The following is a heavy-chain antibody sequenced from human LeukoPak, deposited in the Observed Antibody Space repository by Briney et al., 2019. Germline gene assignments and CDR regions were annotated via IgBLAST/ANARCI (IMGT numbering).Heavy chain of an antibody. V-gene: IGHV1-2*02. CDR1: GGTFSSYA. CDR3: ARVDDRGHYYDSSGPRRLFDY. Sequence: ASVKVSCKASGGTFSSYAISWVRQAPGQGLEWMGWINPDSGGTNYAQKFQGRVTMTRDTSISTAYMQLSRLSSDDTAVYYCARVDDRGHYYDSSGPRRLFDYWGQGTLVTVSS. J-gene: IGHJ4*02. CDR2: INPDSGGT. D-gene: IGHD3-22*01.